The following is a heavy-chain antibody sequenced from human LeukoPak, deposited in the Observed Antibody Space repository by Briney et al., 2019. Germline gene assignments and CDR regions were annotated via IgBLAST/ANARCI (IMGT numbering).Heavy chain of an antibody. D-gene: IGHD3-10*01. CDR3: AKDKVFGGELDY. CDR2: INPSGNSI. Sequence: GGSLRLSCEGSGFIFSSYSMNWVRQAPGKGLEWVSHINPSGNSIYYADSVKDRFTISRDNAKNSLYLQMNSLRAEDTALYYCAKDKVFGGELDYWGQGTLVTVSS. V-gene: IGHV3-21*04. CDR1: GFIFSSYS. J-gene: IGHJ4*02.